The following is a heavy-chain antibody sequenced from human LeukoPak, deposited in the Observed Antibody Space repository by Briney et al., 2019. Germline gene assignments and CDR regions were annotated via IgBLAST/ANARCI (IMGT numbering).Heavy chain of an antibody. Sequence: ASVKVSCKASGYTFTGYYMHWVRQAPGQGLEWMGWINPNSGGTNYAQKFQGRVTMTRDTSISKAYMELSRLRSDDTAVYYCARDRYCSSTSCPKPSWFDPWGQGTLVTVSA. CDR2: INPNSGGT. D-gene: IGHD2-2*01. V-gene: IGHV1-2*02. J-gene: IGHJ5*02. CDR1: GYTFTGYY. CDR3: ARDRYCSSTSCPKPSWFDP.